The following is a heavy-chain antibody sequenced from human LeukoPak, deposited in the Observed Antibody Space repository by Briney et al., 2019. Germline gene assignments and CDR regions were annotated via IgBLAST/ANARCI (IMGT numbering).Heavy chain of an antibody. Sequence: PGRSLRLSCAASGFTFSSYAMHWVRQAPGKGLEWVAVISYDGSNKYYADSVKGRFTISRDNSKNTLYLQMNSLRAEDTAVYYCARDERYCGSTSCGSYGMDVWGQGTTVTVSS. J-gene: IGHJ6*02. CDR2: ISYDGSNK. CDR1: GFTFSSYA. D-gene: IGHD2-2*01. CDR3: ARDERYCGSTSCGSYGMDV. V-gene: IGHV3-30-3*01.